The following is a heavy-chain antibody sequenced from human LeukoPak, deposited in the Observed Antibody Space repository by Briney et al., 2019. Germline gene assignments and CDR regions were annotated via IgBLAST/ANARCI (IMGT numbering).Heavy chain of an antibody. D-gene: IGHD6-19*01. CDR1: GGSISSGSYY. J-gene: IGHJ4*02. V-gene: IGHV4-39*07. CDR2: IYHSGST. Sequence: MPSETLSLTCTVSGGSISSGSYYWSWLRQPAGKGLEWIGSIYHSGSTYYNPSLKSRVTISVDTSKNQFSLKLSSVTAADTAVYYCAREPNSSGWHSPWYFDYWGQGTLVTVSS. CDR3: AREPNSSGWHSPWYFDY.